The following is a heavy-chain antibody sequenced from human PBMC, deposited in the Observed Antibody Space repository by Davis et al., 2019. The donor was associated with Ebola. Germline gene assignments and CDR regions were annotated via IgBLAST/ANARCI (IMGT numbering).Heavy chain of an antibody. J-gene: IGHJ4*02. CDR1: GFTFGDYA. D-gene: IGHD3-10*01. Sequence: ESLKISCTASGFTFGDYAMSWFRQAPGKGLEWVGRIKSKTDGGTTDYAAPVKGRFTISRDDSKNTLYLQMNSLKTEDTAVYYCTTVPDLYAGASFEYWGQGTLVTGSS. CDR2: IKSKTDGGTT. V-gene: IGHV3-15*01. CDR3: TTVPDLYAGASFEY.